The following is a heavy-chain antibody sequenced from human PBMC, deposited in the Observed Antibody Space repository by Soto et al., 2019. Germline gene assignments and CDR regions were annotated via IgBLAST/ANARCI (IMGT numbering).Heavy chain of an antibody. CDR2: INPSGGST. D-gene: IGHD2-2*01. CDR3: TSVPRGDCSRISCYDY. J-gene: IGHJ4*02. CDR1: GYTFTSYY. V-gene: IGHV1-46*03. Sequence: AASVKVSCKASGYTFTSYYMHWVRQAPGQGLEWMGIINPSGGSTSYAQKFQGRVTMTRDTSTSIVHLQMNSLKTEDTAVYYCTSVPRGDCSRISCYDYWGQGTLVPVSS.